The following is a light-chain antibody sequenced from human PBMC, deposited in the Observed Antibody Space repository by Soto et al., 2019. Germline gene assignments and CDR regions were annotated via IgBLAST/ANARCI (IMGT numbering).Light chain of an antibody. V-gene: IGKV1-5*03. CDR2: RAS. J-gene: IGKJ2*01. CDR3: QQDNTYPYT. Sequence: DIQMTQSPSRLSASVGDRVTITCRASQGIYSWLAWYQQKPGKTPRLLIYRASTLEDGVPSRLGGSGSGTEFTRTISCLQPDDLASYYCQQDNTYPYTFGQGTKLEIK. CDR1: QGIYSW.